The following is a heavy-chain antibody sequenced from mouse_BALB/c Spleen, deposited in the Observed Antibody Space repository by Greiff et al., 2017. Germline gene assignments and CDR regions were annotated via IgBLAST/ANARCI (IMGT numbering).Heavy chain of an antibody. CDR1: GYTFTDYW. Sequence: QVQLKQPGAELVMPGASVKMSCKASGYTFTDYWMHWVKQRPGQGLEWIGAIDTSDSYTSYNQKFKGQATLTVDESSSTAYMQRSSLTSEDSAVYYCARRGVYYGSSYAYYAMDYWGQGTSVTVAS. V-gene: IGHV1-69*01. CDR2: IDTSDSYT. J-gene: IGHJ4*01. CDR3: ARRGVYYGSSYAYYAMDY. D-gene: IGHD1-1*01.